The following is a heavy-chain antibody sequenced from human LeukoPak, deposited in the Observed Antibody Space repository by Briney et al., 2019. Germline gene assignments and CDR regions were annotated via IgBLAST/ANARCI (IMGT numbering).Heavy chain of an antibody. CDR2: IYYSGST. V-gene: IGHV4-61*01. J-gene: IGHJ5*02. D-gene: IGHD3-9*01. CDR3: ARDYGKGLVILDA. Sequence: PSETLSLTCTVSGGSVSSGTYYWSWIRQPPGEGLEWIGYIYYSGSTNYNPSLKSRVTISVDTSKNQFSLKLSSVTAADTAVYYCARDYGKGLVILDAWGQGTLVTVSS. CDR1: GGSVSSGTYY.